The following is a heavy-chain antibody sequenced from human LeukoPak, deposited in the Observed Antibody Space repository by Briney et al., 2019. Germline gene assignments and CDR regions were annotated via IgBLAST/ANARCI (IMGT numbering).Heavy chain of an antibody. CDR3: ARTNVLNWFDS. CDR1: GYTFTSRD. V-gene: IGHV1-8*01. J-gene: IGHJ5*01. D-gene: IGHD5/OR15-5a*01. Sequence: ASVTVSFKASGYTFTSRDINWVRQAPGQGLEGMGWMNPNSGNTAHAQKFQGRVTMTRDTSINTAYMELSSLRSEDTAVYYCARTNVLNWFDSWGQGTVVTVSS. CDR2: MNPNSGNT.